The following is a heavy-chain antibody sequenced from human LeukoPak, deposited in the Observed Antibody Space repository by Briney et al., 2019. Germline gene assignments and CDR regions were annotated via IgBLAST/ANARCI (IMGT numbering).Heavy chain of an antibody. D-gene: IGHD5-12*01. CDR1: GFTFSSYA. V-gene: IGHV3-23*01. CDR2: IDGSGGST. CDR3: AKDRRLPWDYFDS. Sequence: GGSLRLSCAASGFTFSSYAMSWFRQAPGGGLEWVSAIDGSGGSTYYADSVKGRFTISRDNSKNTLYLQMNSLRAEDTAIYYCAKDRRLPWDYFDSWGQGTLVTVSS. J-gene: IGHJ4*02.